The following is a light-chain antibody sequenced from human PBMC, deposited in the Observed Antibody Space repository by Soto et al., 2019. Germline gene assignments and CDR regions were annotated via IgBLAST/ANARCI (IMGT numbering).Light chain of an antibody. J-gene: IGKJ3*01. Sequence: DIVMTQSPDSLAVSLGERATINCKSSQSVLHSSRHKNYLAWYQQKPGQPPKLLISWASTRESGVPDRFSGSGSGTDFTLTISSLQAEDVAVYYCQQYFSTPFTFGPGTKVDIK. CDR3: QQYFSTPFT. CDR1: QSVLHSSRHKNY. V-gene: IGKV4-1*01. CDR2: WAS.